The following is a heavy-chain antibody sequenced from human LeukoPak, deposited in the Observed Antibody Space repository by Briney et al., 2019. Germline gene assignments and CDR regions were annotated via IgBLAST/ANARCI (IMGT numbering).Heavy chain of an antibody. CDR2: ITPIFGTA. V-gene: IGHV1-69*05. CDR1: GGTFSSYA. CDR3: ARDLRPNYDFWSGPGYYYYYMDV. D-gene: IGHD3-3*01. J-gene: IGHJ6*03. Sequence: ASVKVSCKASGGTFSSYAISWVRQAPGQGLEWMGGITPIFGTANYAQKFQGRVTITTDESTSTAYMELSSLRSEDTAVYYCARDLRPNYDFWSGPGYYYYYMDVWGKGTTVTVSS.